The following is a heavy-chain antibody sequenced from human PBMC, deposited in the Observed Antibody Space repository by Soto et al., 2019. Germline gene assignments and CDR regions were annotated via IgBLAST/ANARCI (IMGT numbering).Heavy chain of an antibody. J-gene: IGHJ6*02. Sequence: SETLSLTCTVSGGSISSSSYYWGWIRQPPGKGLEWIGSIYYSGSTYYNPSLKSRATISVDTSKNQFSLKLSSVTAADTAVYYCARMRTVTGYYYYYGMDVWGQGTTVT. V-gene: IGHV4-39*01. CDR3: ARMRTVTGYYYYYGMDV. CDR2: IYYSGST. CDR1: GGSISSSSYY. D-gene: IGHD2-8*02.